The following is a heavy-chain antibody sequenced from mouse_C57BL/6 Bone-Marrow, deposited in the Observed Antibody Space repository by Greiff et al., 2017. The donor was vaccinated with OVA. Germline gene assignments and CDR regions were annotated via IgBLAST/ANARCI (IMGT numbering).Heavy chain of an antibody. CDR1: GFTFSSYT. D-gene: IGHD2-4*01. CDR2: ISGGGGNT. CDR3: ARRKGLGLRKAWFAY. Sequence: EVHLVESGGGLVKPGGSLKLSCAASGFTFSSYTMSWVRQTPEKRLEWVATISGGGGNTYYPDSVKGRFTISRDNAKNTLYLQMSSLRSEDTALYYCARRKGLGLRKAWFAYWGQGTLVTVSA. V-gene: IGHV5-9*01. J-gene: IGHJ3*01.